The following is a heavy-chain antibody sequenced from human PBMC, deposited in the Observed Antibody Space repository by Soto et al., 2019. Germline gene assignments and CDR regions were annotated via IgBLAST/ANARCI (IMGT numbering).Heavy chain of an antibody. V-gene: IGHV4-59*08. Sequence: SETLSLTCTVSGASISSYYWGWIRQPPGEGLEWIGHMYHSGTTNYNSSLKSRVTISTDTSKNQFSLKLSTVTAADTAVYYCAKRSVQVCSCGSASFYFDSGGRGTLVPVSS. D-gene: IGHD2-15*01. CDR2: MYHSGTT. CDR3: AKRSVQVCSCGSASFYFDS. CDR1: GASISSYY. J-gene: IGHJ4*02.